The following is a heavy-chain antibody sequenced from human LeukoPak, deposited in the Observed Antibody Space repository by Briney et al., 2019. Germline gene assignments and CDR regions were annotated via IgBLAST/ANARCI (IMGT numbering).Heavy chain of an antibody. J-gene: IGHJ4*02. Sequence: GGSLRLSCAASGFTFDDYAMHWVRQAPGKGLERVSGISWNSGSIGYADSVKGRFTISRDNAENSLYLQMNSLRAEDTAVYYCARRGTIAARLYYFDYWGQGTLVTVSS. V-gene: IGHV3-9*01. CDR1: GFTFDDYA. D-gene: IGHD6-6*01. CDR2: ISWNSGSI. CDR3: ARRGTIAARLYYFDY.